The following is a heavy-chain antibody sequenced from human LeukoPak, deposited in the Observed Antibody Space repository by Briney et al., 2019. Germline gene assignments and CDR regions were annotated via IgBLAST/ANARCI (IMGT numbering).Heavy chain of an antibody. CDR1: GFTFSSYG. J-gene: IGHJ4*02. CDR2: ISYDGSNK. CDR3: XXXXXXSIVGATTSLDY. V-gene: IGHV3-30*03. Sequence: GGSLRLSCAASGFTFSSYGMHWVRQAPGKGLEWVAVISYDGSNKYYADSVKGRFTISRDNSKSTLYLQMNSLRAEDTAVYYXXXXXXXSIVGATTSLDYWGQGTLVTVSS. D-gene: IGHD1-26*01.